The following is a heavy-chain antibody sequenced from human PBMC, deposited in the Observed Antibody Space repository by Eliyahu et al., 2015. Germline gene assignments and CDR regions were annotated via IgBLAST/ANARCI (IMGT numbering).Heavy chain of an antibody. CDR3: ARHSIAVSGTISYYFAY. V-gene: IGHV5-51*01. CDR2: IYPGDSDT. Sequence: EVQLVQSGAEVKKPGESLKXSCKGSGXXFTNXWIGWXRQMPGKGLEWMGIIYPGDSDTRYSPSFQGQVTISVDKSISTAYLQWSSLKVSDTAIYYCARHSIAVSGTISYYFAYWVQGTLVTVSS. CDR1: GXXFTNXW. D-gene: IGHD6-19*01. J-gene: IGHJ4*02.